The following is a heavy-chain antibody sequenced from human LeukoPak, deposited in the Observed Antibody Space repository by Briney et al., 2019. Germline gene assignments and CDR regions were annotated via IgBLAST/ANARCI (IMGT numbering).Heavy chain of an antibody. D-gene: IGHD3-22*01. V-gene: IGHV3-48*03. J-gene: IGHJ4*02. Sequence: GGSLRLSCAASGFTFSSYEMNWVRQAPGKGLEWVSYISSSGSTIYYADSVKGRFTISRDNAKNSLYLQMNSLRAEDTAVYYCARFDYDSSGYYYSHWGQGTLVTVS. CDR2: ISSSGSTI. CDR3: ARFDYDSSGYYYSH. CDR1: GFTFSSYE.